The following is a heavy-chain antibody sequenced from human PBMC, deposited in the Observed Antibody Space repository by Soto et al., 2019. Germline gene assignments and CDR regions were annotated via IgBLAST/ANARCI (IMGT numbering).Heavy chain of an antibody. CDR2: IYYSGST. Sequence: SETLSLTCTVSGGSISSGGYYWSWIRQHPGKGLEWIGYIYYSGSTYYNPSLKSRVTISVDTSKNQFSLKLSSVTAADTAVYYCARGYCSGTSCRGKDAFDIWGQGTMVTVSS. D-gene: IGHD2-2*01. CDR3: ARGYCSGTSCRGKDAFDI. J-gene: IGHJ3*02. V-gene: IGHV4-31*03. CDR1: GGSISSGGYY.